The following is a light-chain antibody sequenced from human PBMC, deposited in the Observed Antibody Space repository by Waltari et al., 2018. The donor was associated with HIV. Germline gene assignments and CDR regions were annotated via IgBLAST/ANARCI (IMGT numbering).Light chain of an antibody. V-gene: IGLV2-14*03. CDR1: DTDFSLYKF. J-gene: IGLJ3*02. CDR2: AVD. Sequence: AVTQPASVSGLPGQSTTISCTGDDTDFSLYKFVSWYQQHSVKPPRLILSAVDSRASGVSDRFSGSMSGNTASLTISGLRAEDEGHYYCASFTGDNTVMFGGGTEVTVL. CDR3: ASFTGDNTVM.